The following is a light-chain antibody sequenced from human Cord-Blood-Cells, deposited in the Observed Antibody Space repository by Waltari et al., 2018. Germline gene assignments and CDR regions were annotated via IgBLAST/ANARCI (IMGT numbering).Light chain of an antibody. CDR2: DAS. J-gene: IGKJ4*01. CDR1: QDISND. CDR3: QQYDNLLT. V-gene: IGKV1-33*01. Sequence: DIQMTQSPSSLSASVGDRVTITCQASQDISNDLNWYQKKPGKAPKLLIYDASNLETGVPSRFSGSGSGTDFTFTISSLQPEDIATYYCQQYDNLLTFGGGTKVEIK.